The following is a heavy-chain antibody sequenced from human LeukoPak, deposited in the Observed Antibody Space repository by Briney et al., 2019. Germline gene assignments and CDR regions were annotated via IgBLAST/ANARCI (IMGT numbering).Heavy chain of an antibody. CDR1: GFTFSSYG. V-gene: IGHV3-30*02. D-gene: IGHD3-3*01. CDR2: IRYDGSNK. CDR3: AKDFEWTEWLPRRGWFDP. J-gene: IGHJ5*02. Sequence: GGSLRLSCAASGFTFSSYGMHWVRQAPGKGLEWVAFIRYDGSNKYYADSVKGRFTISRDNSKNTLYLQMNSLRAEDTAVYYCAKDFEWTEWLPRRGWFDPWGQGTLVTVSS.